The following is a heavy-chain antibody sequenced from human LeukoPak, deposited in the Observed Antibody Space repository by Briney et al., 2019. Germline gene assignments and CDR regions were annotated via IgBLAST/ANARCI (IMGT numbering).Heavy chain of an antibody. CDR1: GDSVSSNSAA. CDR2: TYDRSKWYS. Sequence: SQTLSPTCAISGDSVSSNSAAWNWIRQSPSRGLEWLARTYDRSKWYSDYAASVKSRITINPDTSKNQFSLQLNSVTPEDTAVYYCSRFRDSSPVATDAFDVWGQGTRVTVAS. J-gene: IGHJ3*01. CDR3: SRFRDSSPVATDAFDV. D-gene: IGHD4-23*01. V-gene: IGHV6-1*01.